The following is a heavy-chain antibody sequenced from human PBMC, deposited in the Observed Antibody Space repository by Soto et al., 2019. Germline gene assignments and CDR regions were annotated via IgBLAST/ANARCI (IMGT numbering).Heavy chain of an antibody. Sequence: QVQLVQSGAEVKKPGSSVKVSCKASGGTFSNYAISWVRQAPGQGLEWMGGIIPIFGTTNYAQKFQGRVTITAAESTSTAYMELSSLRSEDTAVYYCARDAIFGVVIRGIDCSCGMDVWGQGTRVTVSS. J-gene: IGHJ6*02. V-gene: IGHV1-69*01. D-gene: IGHD3-3*01. CDR3: ARDAIFGVVIRGIDCSCGMDV. CDR2: IIPIFGTT. CDR1: GGTFSNYA.